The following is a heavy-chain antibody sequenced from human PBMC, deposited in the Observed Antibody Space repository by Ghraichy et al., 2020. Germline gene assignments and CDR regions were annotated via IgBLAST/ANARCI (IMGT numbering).Heavy chain of an antibody. D-gene: IGHD3-16*01. Sequence: GGSLRLSCEDSGSTFRSYWMHWVRQVPGKGLVWVTRINEDGRITNYADSVEGRFTVSRDNARNTLYSEMNSLRAEDTAVYYCARDVGGRSSFWGQGTLVTVSS. J-gene: IGHJ4*02. V-gene: IGHV3-74*01. CDR1: GSTFRSYW. CDR2: INEDGRIT. CDR3: ARDVGGRSSF.